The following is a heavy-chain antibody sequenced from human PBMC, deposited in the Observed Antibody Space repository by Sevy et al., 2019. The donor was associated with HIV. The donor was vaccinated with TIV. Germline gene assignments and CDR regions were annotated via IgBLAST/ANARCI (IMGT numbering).Heavy chain of an antibody. J-gene: IGHJ4*02. CDR1: GFTFSNAW. CDR2: IKSKTDGGTT. Sequence: GGSLRLSCAASGFTFSNAWMSWVRQAPGKGLEWVGRIKSKTDGGTTDYAAPVKGRFTISRDDSKNTLYLQMNSLKTEDTAVYYCTTDLRNYYDSSGYYPVFYYWGQGTLVTVSS. D-gene: IGHD3-22*01. CDR3: TTDLRNYYDSSGYYPVFYY. V-gene: IGHV3-15*01.